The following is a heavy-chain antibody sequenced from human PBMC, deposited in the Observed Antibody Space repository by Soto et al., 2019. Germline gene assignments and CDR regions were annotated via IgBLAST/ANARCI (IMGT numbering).Heavy chain of an antibody. CDR1: GGPTSRST. CDR2: IYYSGST. V-gene: IGHV4-59*01. D-gene: IGHD3-10*01. CDR3: ARGRWFGESYYYYGMDV. J-gene: IGHJ6*02. Sequence: SEPLSPTATSSGGPTSRSTGTGIRRPPGKGLEWIGYIYYSGSTNYNPSLKSRVTISVDTSKNQFSLKLSSVTAADTAVYYCARGRWFGESYYYYGMDVWGQGTTVT.